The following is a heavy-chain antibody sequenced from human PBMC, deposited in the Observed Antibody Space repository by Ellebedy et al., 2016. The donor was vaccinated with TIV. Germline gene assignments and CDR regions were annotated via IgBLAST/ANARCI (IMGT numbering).Heavy chain of an antibody. CDR3: AISTTMIFFEY. CDR1: GFTFRNFA. D-gene: IGHD3-22*01. CDR2: ISYSSSNK. J-gene: IGHJ4*02. Sequence: GESLKISCAASGFTFRNFAMTWVRQAPGKGLEWVSYISYSSSNKYYADSVQGRFAISRDNADKSLYLQMDSLRAEDTAVYYCAISTTMIFFEYWGQGTLVTVSS. V-gene: IGHV3-48*04.